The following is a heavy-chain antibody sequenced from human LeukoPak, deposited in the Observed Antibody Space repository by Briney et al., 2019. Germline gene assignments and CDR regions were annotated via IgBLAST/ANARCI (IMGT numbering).Heavy chain of an antibody. CDR1: GDPKNRYY. V-gene: IGHV4-59*13. D-gene: IGHD6-13*01. CDR3: ATGYSSTWYYFDY. CDR2: IYHSGST. Sequence: SEPLSLLCSVSGDPKNRYYWRWLRQPPGKGLEWIGYIYHSGSTNYNPSLKSRLTISADTSKDQFSPKLASVTAADTAVYYCATGYSSTWYYFDYWGQGTLVTVSS. J-gene: IGHJ4*02.